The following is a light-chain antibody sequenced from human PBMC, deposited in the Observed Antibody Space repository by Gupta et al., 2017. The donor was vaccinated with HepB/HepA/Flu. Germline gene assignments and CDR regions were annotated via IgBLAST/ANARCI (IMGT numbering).Light chain of an antibody. J-gene: IGKJ2*01. CDR2: SAS. CDR1: QSASTAY. CDR3: QQYYGSSFT. Sequence: IVLTQSPGTLSLSPGERSTLSCRASQSASTAYLAWYQQKPGQAPRLLIHSASSRATGVPNRFSGSGSGTDFTLTINRLEPEDFAVYYCQQYYGSSFTFGQGTKLDIK. V-gene: IGKV3-20*01.